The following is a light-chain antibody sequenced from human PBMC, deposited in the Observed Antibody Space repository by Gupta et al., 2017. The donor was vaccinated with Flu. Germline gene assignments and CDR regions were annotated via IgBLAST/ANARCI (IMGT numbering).Light chain of an antibody. V-gene: IGKV3-20*01. CDR1: QSVSSGY. Sequence: GERATLSCRASQSVSSGYLAWYQQKLGQAPRLLIFGASSRATGIPDRFSGSGSGTDFTLTISRLEPEDFAVYYCQQYDGSLTFGGGTKVEIK. CDR2: GAS. J-gene: IGKJ4*01. CDR3: QQYDGSLT.